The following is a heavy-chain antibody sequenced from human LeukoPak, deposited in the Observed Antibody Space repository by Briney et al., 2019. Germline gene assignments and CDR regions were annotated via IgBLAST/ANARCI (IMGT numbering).Heavy chain of an antibody. D-gene: IGHD2-15*01. CDR1: GFTFSSYE. Sequence: GGSLRLSCAASGFTFSSYEMNWVRQAPGKGLEWVSYISSSGSTIYYADSVKGRFTISRDNAKNSLYLQMNSLGAEDTAVYYCAKADVAATPDYWGQGTLVTVSS. V-gene: IGHV3-48*03. J-gene: IGHJ4*02. CDR2: ISSSGSTI. CDR3: AKADVAATPDY.